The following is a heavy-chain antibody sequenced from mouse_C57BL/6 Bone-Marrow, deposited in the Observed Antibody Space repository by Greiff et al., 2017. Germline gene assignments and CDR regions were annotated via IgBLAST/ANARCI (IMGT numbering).Heavy chain of an antibody. CDR2: ISSGSSTI. Sequence: EVKVEESGGGLVKPGGSLKLSCAASGFTFSDYGMHWVRQAPEKGLEWVAYISSGSSTIYYADTVKGRFTISRDNAKNTLFLQMTSLRSEDTAMYYCARSFYFYYAMDYWGQGTSVTVSS. CDR3: ARSFYFYYAMDY. V-gene: IGHV5-17*01. CDR1: GFTFSDYG. D-gene: IGHD2-1*01. J-gene: IGHJ4*01.